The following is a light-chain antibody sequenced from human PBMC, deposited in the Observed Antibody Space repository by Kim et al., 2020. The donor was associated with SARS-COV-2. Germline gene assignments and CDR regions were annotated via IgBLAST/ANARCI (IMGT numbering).Light chain of an antibody. Sequence: EIVLTQSPATLSLSPGERATLSCRASQSVGGYLAWYQQRPGQAPRLLIYDASIRAPGIPARFSGSGSGTDFTLTINNVEPEDFAVYYCQQRSNWRTFGQGTKVDIK. CDR1: QSVGGY. CDR3: QQRSNWRT. J-gene: IGKJ1*01. V-gene: IGKV3-11*01. CDR2: DAS.